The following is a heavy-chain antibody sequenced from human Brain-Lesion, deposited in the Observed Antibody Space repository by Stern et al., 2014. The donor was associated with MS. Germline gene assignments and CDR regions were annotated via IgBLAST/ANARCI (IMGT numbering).Heavy chain of an antibody. CDR2: IYYSGIT. D-gene: IGHD1-26*01. CDR3: ARHDSVPRPSQLYSARDRGPGYFDY. V-gene: IGHV4-39*01. Sequence: QLVESGPGLVKPSETLSLTCTVSGGSISSSTYYWAWIRQPPGKGLEWIGNIYYSGITYYNPSLKSRVTISVDMSKNQCSLKLSSVTAADTAIYYCARHDSVPRPSQLYSARDRGPGYFDYWGQGTLVTVSS. CDR1: GGSISSSTYY. J-gene: IGHJ4*02.